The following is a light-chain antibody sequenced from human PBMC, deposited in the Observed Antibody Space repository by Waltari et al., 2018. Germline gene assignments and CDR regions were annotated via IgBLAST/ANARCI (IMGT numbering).Light chain of an antibody. CDR1: QSISNY. J-gene: IGKJ4*01. CDR3: QQCYSTPLT. CDR2: AAS. Sequence: IQLTQSPSSLSASVGDRVTITCRASQSISNYLNWYQQKPGKAPKVVISAASSLQSGVPSRFSGSGSGTAFTLTISSLQPEDFATYYCQQCYSTPLTFGGGTKVE. V-gene: IGKV1-39*01.